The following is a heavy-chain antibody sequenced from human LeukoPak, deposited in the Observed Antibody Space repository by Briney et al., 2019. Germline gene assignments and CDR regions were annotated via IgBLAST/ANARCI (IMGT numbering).Heavy chain of an antibody. Sequence: SETLSLTCTVSGVSISSYYWSWIRQPPGKGLEWIGYIYYSGSTNYNPSLKSRVTISVDTSKNQFSLKLSSVTAADTAVYYCARARLPMTTSGSGPDWFDPWGQGTLVTVSS. D-gene: IGHD1-26*01. CDR1: GVSISSYY. CDR2: IYYSGST. CDR3: ARARLPMTTSGSGPDWFDP. J-gene: IGHJ5*02. V-gene: IGHV4-59*01.